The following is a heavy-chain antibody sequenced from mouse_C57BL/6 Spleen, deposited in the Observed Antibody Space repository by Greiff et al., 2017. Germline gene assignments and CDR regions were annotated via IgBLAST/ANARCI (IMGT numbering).Heavy chain of an antibody. D-gene: IGHD2-2*01. CDR1: GYTFTSYW. Sequence: QVQLQQPGAELVRPGSSVKLSCKASGYTFTSYWMHWVKQRPIQGLEWIGNIDPSDSETHYNQKFKDKATLTVDKSSSTAYMQLSSLTSEDAEVDDCARAVTTEGYFDYWGQGTTLTVSA. CDR2: IDPSDSET. V-gene: IGHV1-52*01. J-gene: IGHJ2*01. CDR3: ARAVTTEGYFDY.